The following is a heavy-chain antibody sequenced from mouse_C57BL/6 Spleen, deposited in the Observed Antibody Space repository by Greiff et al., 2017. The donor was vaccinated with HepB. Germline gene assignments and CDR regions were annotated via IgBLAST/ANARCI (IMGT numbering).Heavy chain of an antibody. CDR2: IDPSDSET. CDR1: GYTFTSYW. Sequence: VQLQQPGAELVRPGSSVKLSCKASGYTFTSYWMHWVKQRPIQGLEWIGNIDPSDSETHYNQKFKDKATLTVDKSSSTAYMQLSSLTSEDSAVYYCARGLDYYGSSPFAYWGQGTLVTVSA. V-gene: IGHV1-52*01. D-gene: IGHD1-1*01. CDR3: ARGLDYYGSSPFAY. J-gene: IGHJ3*01.